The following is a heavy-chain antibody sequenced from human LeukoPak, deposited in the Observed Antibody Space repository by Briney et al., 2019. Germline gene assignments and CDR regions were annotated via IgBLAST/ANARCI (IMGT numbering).Heavy chain of an antibody. CDR2: INPNSGGT. V-gene: IGHV1-2*02. CDR1: GYTFTGYY. D-gene: IGHD1-7*01. J-gene: IGHJ4*02. Sequence: ASVKVSCKASGYTFTGYYMHWVRQAPGQGLEWMGWINPNSGGTNYAQKFQGRVTMTRDTSISTAYMELSRLRSGDTAVYYCARGGDLNWNSHNYWGQGTLVTVSS. CDR3: ARGGDLNWNSHNY.